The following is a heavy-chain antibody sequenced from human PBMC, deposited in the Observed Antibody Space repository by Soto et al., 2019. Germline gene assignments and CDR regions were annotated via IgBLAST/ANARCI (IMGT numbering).Heavy chain of an antibody. Sequence: GGSLRLSCTASGFTFGDYAMSWFRQAPGKGLEWVGFIRSKAYGGTTEYAASVKGRFTISRDDSKSIAYLQMNSLKTEDTAVYYCTRALSSTLLWFGEYPYYFDYWGQGTLVTVSS. CDR3: TRALSSTLLWFGEYPYYFDY. V-gene: IGHV3-49*03. CDR1: GFTFGDYA. J-gene: IGHJ4*02. D-gene: IGHD3-10*01. CDR2: IRSKAYGGTT.